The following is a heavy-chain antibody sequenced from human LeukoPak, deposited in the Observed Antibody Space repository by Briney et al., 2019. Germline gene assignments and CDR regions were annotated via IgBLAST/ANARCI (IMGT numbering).Heavy chain of an antibody. D-gene: IGHD2-15*01. V-gene: IGHV4-61*02. CDR2: IYTSGST. CDR3: ARDLGGPLLQVFDY. Sequence: TLSLTCPVSGGSISSGSYYWSWIRQPAGKGLEWIGRIYTSGSTNYNPSLKSRVTMSVDTSKNQFSLKLSSVTAADTAVYYCARDLGGPLLQVFDYWGQGTLVTVSS. CDR1: GGSISSGSYY. J-gene: IGHJ4*02.